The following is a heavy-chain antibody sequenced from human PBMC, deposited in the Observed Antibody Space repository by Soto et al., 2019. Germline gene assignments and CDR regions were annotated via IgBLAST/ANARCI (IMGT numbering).Heavy chain of an antibody. CDR2: IYYSGST. Sequence: SETLSLTCSVLGGSISSYYWSWIRQPPGKGLEWIGYIYYSGSTNYNPSLKSRVTISVDTSKNQFSLKLSSVTAADTAVYYCGGAVGDYYYYGMDVWGQGTTVTVSS. J-gene: IGHJ6*02. D-gene: IGHD3-10*01. CDR3: GGAVGDYYYYGMDV. CDR1: GGSISSYY. V-gene: IGHV4-59*01.